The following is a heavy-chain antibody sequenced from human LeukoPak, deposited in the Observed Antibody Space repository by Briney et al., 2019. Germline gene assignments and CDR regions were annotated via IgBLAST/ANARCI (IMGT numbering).Heavy chain of an antibody. J-gene: IGHJ3*02. D-gene: IGHD3-22*01. V-gene: IGHV1-2*06. Sequence: ASVKVSCKASGYTFTGYYVHWVRQAPGQGLEWMGRINPNSGDTNYAQKFQGRVTMTEDTSTDTAYMELSSLRSEDTAVYYCATSSEGYYDSSGLDAFDIWGQGTMVTVSS. CDR2: INPNSGDT. CDR1: GYTFTGYY. CDR3: ATSSEGYYDSSGLDAFDI.